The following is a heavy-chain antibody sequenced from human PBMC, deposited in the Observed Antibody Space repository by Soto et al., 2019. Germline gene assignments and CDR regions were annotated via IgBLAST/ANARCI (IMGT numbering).Heavy chain of an antibody. CDR2: ISKSDYT. D-gene: IGHD2-2*01. CDR3: AREDSIIIPAVSDF. J-gene: IGHJ4*02. Sequence: GGSLTLSCTVSGFAFNNYGIKWVLQAPGKGLEWVSSISKSDYTYYSDSVKGRFTISRDNAKNSVSLQMNTLRVEDTAVYYCAREDSIIIPAVSDFWGQGTLVTVSS. V-gene: IGHV3-21*01. CDR1: GFAFNNYG.